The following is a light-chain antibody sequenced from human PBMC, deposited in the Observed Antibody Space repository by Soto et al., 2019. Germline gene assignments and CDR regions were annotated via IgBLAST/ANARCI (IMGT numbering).Light chain of an antibody. CDR2: LNSDGSH. CDR3: QTWGTGPWV. J-gene: IGLJ3*02. Sequence: QLVLTQSPSASASLGASVKLTCTLSRGHSSYAIAWHQQQPEKGPRYLMKLNSDGSHNKGDGIPDRFSGSSSGAERYLTISSLQSEDEADYYCQTWGTGPWVFGGRTKLTVL. CDR1: RGHSSYA. V-gene: IGLV4-69*01.